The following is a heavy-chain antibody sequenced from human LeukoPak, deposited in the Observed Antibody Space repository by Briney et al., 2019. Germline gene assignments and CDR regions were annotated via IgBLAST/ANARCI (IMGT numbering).Heavy chain of an antibody. Sequence: GASVTVSCTASGYTFTSYDINWVRQATGQGLEWMGWMNPNSGNTGYAQKFQGRVTMTRNTSISTAYMELSSLRSEDTAVYYCARGHELAGRCFDPWGQGTLVTVSS. CDR1: GYTFTSYD. V-gene: IGHV1-8*01. J-gene: IGHJ5*02. D-gene: IGHD3-10*01. CDR3: ARGHELAGRCFDP. CDR2: MNPNSGNT.